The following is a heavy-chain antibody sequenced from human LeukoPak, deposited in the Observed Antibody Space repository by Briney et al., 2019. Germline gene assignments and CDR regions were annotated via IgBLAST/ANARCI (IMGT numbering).Heavy chain of an antibody. J-gene: IGHJ4*02. CDR2: IYSGGST. Sequence: GRSLRLSCAASGFTVSSNYMSWVRQAPGKGLEWVSVIYSGGSTYYADSVKGRFTISRDNSKNTLYLQMNSLRAEDTAVYYCARGPTYYDFWSGYSHFDYWGQGTLVTVSS. V-gene: IGHV3-53*01. CDR3: ARGPTYYDFWSGYSHFDY. CDR1: GFTVSSNY. D-gene: IGHD3-3*01.